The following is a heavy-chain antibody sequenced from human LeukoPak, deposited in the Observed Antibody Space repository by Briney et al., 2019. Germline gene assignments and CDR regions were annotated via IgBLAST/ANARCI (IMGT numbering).Heavy chain of an antibody. CDR2: ISAYNGNT. D-gene: IGHD2-2*01. CDR1: GYTFTSYG. CDR3: ARAVIPGAITHYMDV. J-gene: IGHJ6*03. Sequence: GASVKVSCKASGYTFTSYGISWVRQAPGQGLEWMGWISAYNGNTNYAQKFQGRVTITADESTSTAYMELSSLRSEDTAVYYCARAVIPGAITHYMDVWGKGTTVTVSS. V-gene: IGHV1-18*01.